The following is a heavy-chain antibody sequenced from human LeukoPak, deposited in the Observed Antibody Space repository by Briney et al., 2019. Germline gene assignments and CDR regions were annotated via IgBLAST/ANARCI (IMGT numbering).Heavy chain of an antibody. Sequence: PGGSLRLSCAASGFTFSNAWMSWVRQAPGKGLEWVGRIKSKTDGGTTDYAAPVKGRFTISRDDSKNTLYLQMNSLKTEDTAVYYCTTGPDTAMDTFDYWGQGTLVTFSS. V-gene: IGHV3-15*01. J-gene: IGHJ4*02. CDR1: GFTFSNAW. CDR2: IKSKTDGGTT. CDR3: TTGPDTAMDTFDY. D-gene: IGHD5-18*01.